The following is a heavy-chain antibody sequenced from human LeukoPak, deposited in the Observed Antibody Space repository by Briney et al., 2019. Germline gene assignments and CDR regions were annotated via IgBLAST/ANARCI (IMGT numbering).Heavy chain of an antibody. CDR3: ARVPYSYGPFDY. CDR2: IIPIFGTA. CDR1: GGTSSSYA. V-gene: IGHV1-69*01. Sequence: SVKVSCKASGGTSSSYAISWVRQAPGQGLEWMGGIIPIFGTANYAQKFQGRVTITADESTSTAYMELSSLRSEDTAVYYCARVPYSYGPFDYWGQGTLVTVSS. J-gene: IGHJ4*02. D-gene: IGHD5-18*01.